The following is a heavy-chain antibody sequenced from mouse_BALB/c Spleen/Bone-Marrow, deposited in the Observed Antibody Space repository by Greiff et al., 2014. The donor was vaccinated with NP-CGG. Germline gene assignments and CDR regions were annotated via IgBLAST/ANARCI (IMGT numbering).Heavy chain of an antibody. CDR1: GFSLTSYG. D-gene: IGHD1-1*01. Sequence: VQLQQSGPGLVAPSLSLSITCTVSGFSLTSYGVHWVRQPPGKGLEWLGVIWAGGSTNYNSALMSRLSISKDNSKSQVFLKMNSLQTDDTAMYYCARAPLLRYHYAMDYWGQGTSVTVSS. V-gene: IGHV2-9*02. CDR3: ARAPLLRYHYAMDY. J-gene: IGHJ4*01. CDR2: IWAGGST.